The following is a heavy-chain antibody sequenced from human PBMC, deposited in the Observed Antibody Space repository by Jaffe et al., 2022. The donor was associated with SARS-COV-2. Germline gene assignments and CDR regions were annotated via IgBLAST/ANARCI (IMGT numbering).Heavy chain of an antibody. D-gene: IGHD2-15*01. CDR1: GFTFSSYS. Sequence: EVQLVESGGGLVKPGGSLRLSCAASGFTFSSYSMNWVRQAPGKGLEWVSSISSSSSYIYYADSVKGRFTISRDNAKNSLYLQMNSLRAEDTAVYYCARDRPSSGGSWFDPWGQGTLVTVSS. J-gene: IGHJ5*02. CDR2: ISSSSSYI. CDR3: ARDRPSSGGSWFDP. V-gene: IGHV3-21*01.